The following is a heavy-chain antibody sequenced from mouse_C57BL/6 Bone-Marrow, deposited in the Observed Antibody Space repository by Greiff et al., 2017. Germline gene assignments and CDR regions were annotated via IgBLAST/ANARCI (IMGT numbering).Heavy chain of an antibody. D-gene: IGHD1-1*01. CDR2: IDPEDGET. V-gene: IGHV14-2*01. J-gene: IGHJ4*01. Sequence: VQLQQSGAELVKPGASVKLSCTASGFNIKDYYMHWVKQRHEQGLEWIGRIDPEDGETKYAPKFQGKATITADTSSNTAYLQLSSLTSEDTAVYYCARCRFTTVVTDSAMDYWGQGTSVTVAS. CDR3: ARCRFTTVVTDSAMDY. CDR1: GFNIKDYY.